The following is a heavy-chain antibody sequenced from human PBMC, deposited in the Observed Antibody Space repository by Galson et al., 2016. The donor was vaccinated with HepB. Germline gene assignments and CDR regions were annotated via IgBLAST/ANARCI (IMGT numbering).Heavy chain of an antibody. V-gene: IGHV3-30*18. D-gene: IGHD2-2*01. CDR1: GFTFSSYG. CDR2: ISYDGSNR. J-gene: IGHJ4*02. CDR3: AKYGRIYCSTTISCYDHFHY. Sequence: SLRLSCAASGFTFSSYGMHWVRQAPGKGLEWVAVISYDGSNRYYADSVKGRFTISRDNSKNTLYLQMNSLRAEGTAVYYCAKYGRIYCSTTISCYDHFHYWGQGTPVTVSS.